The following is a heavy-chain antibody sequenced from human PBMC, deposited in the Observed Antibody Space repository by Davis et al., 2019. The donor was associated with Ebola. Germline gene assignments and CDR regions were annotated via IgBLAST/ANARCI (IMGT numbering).Heavy chain of an antibody. D-gene: IGHD2-15*01. V-gene: IGHV5-51*01. CDR3: ARALGYCSGGSCYGFDY. J-gene: IGHJ4*02. CDR2: IYPGDSDT. CDR1: GYSFTSYW. Sequence: GESLNISCKGSGYSFTSYWIGWVRQLPGKGLEWMGIIYPGDSDTRYSPSFQGQVTISADKSISTAYLQWSSLKASDTAMYYCARALGYCSGGSCYGFDYWGQGTLVTVSS.